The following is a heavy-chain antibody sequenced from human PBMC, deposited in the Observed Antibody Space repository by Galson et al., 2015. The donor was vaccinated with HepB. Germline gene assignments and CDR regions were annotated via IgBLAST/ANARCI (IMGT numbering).Heavy chain of an antibody. CDR3: ARAGYSYGYDY. CDR2: IYSGGST. D-gene: IGHD5-18*01. Sequence: SLRLSCAASGFTVSSNHMSWVRQAPGKGLEWVSVIYSGGSTYDADSVKGRFTISRDNSKNTLYLQMNSLRAEDTAVYYCARAGYSYGYDYWGQGTLVTVSS. J-gene: IGHJ4*02. V-gene: IGHV3-66*01. CDR1: GFTVSSNH.